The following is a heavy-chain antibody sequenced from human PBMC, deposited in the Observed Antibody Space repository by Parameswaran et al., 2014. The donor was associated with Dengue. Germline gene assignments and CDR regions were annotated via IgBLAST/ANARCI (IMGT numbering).Heavy chain of an antibody. D-gene: IGHD1-20*01. Sequence: RWIRQPPGKGLEWVSLISSSGGSTYYADSVKGRFTISRDNSKNTLYLQMNSLRAEDTAVYYCANMLKVTGWYFDLWGLAPWVTVSS. CDR2: ISSSGGST. J-gene: IGHJ2*01. CDR3: ANMLKVTGWYFDL. V-gene: IGHV3-23*01.